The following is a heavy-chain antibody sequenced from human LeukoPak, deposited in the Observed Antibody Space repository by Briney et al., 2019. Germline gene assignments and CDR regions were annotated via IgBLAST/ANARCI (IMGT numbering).Heavy chain of an antibody. Sequence: PSETLSLTCTVSGGSISSYYCRWIRQPAGKGLEWIGRIYTSGSTNYSPSLKSRVTISVDKSKNQFSLKLSSVTAADTAVYYCARDAPYYYDSSARSFDIWGKGTMVTVSS. CDR1: GGSISSYY. CDR2: IYTSGST. CDR3: ARDAPYYYDSSARSFDI. V-gene: IGHV4-4*07. D-gene: IGHD3-22*01. J-gene: IGHJ3*02.